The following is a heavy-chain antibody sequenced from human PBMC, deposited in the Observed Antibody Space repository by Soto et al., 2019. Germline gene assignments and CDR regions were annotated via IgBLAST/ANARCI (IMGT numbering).Heavy chain of an antibody. CDR2: ISWDGVTT. V-gene: IGHV3-43*01. D-gene: IGHD6-19*01. CDR1: GFTFDGYI. J-gene: IGHJ2*01. Sequence: GGSLRLSCAAFGFTFDGYIMHWVRQAPGKGLEWVSLISWDGVTTYYANSVKGRFTISRDNSKDSLYLQMNSLKTYDTALYYCAKVASSGWFWHFDLWGRGTLVTVSS. CDR3: AKVASSGWFWHFDL.